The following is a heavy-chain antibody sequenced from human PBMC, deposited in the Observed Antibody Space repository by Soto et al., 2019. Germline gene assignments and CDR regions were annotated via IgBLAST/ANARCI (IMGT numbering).Heavy chain of an antibody. D-gene: IGHD1-1*01. CDR3: ARVLDELEKGPYFDF. CDR1: GGSISSGDYY. V-gene: IGHV4-30-4*01. Sequence: SETLSLTCTVSGGSISSGDYYWSWIRQPPGKGLEWIGYIYYSGSTYYNPSLKSRVTISVDTSKNQFSLKLSSVTAADTAVYYCARVLDELEKGPYFDFWCQTTLVTVFS. CDR2: IYYSGST. J-gene: IGHJ4*02.